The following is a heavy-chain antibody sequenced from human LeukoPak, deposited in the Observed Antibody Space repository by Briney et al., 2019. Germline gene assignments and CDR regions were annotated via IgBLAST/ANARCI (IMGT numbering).Heavy chain of an antibody. CDR2: IYYSGST. V-gene: IGHV4-61*01. D-gene: IGHD3-9*01. CDR1: GGSFSSGSYY. J-gene: IGHJ4*02. Sequence: SETLSLTCTVSGGSFSSGSYYWSWIRQPPGKGLEWIGYIYYSGSTNYNPSLKSRVTISVDTSKNQFSLKLSSVTAADTAVYYCAVLRYLDWAFDYWGQGTLVTVSS. CDR3: AVLRYLDWAFDY.